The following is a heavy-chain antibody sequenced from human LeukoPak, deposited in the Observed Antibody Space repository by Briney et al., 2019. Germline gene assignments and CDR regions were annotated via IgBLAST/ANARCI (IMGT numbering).Heavy chain of an antibody. V-gene: IGHV1-2*02. CDR2: INPNSGGT. CDR3: ARDDSVYYYGMDV. Sequence: ASVKVSCKASGYTFTGYYMHWVRQAPGQGLEWMGWINPNSGGTNYAQKFQGRVTMTRDTSISTACMELSRLRSDDTAVYYCARDDSVYYYGMDVWGQGTTVTVSS. CDR1: GYTFTGYY. D-gene: IGHD3-22*01. J-gene: IGHJ6*02.